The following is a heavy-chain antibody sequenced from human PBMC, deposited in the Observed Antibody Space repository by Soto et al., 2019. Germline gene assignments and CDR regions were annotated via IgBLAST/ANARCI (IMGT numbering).Heavy chain of an antibody. D-gene: IGHD1-26*01. CDR2: IKQDGGEK. V-gene: IGHV3-7*01. CDR1: GFTFSRYW. J-gene: IGHJ6*03. CDR3: ARGIGVSCSSYYYMDV. Sequence: EVQLVESGGGLVQPGGSLRLSCTASGFTFSRYWMSWVRQAPGKGLEWVANIKQDGGEKYYVDSVKGRFTISRDNAKNSLYMQMRSLRAEDTALYYCARGIGVSCSSYYYMDVWGKGTTVTVSS.